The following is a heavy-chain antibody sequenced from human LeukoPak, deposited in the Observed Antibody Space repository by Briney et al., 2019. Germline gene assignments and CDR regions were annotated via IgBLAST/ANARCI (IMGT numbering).Heavy chain of an antibody. V-gene: IGHV1-2*06. CDR3: ASSVAGNKIDN. Sequence: ASVKVSCKASGYTFTGYYMHWMRQAPGQGLEWMGRINPNSGGTNYAQKFQGRVSMTRDTSISTAYMELSRLRSDDTAVYYCASSVAGNKIDNWGQGTLVTVSS. D-gene: IGHD6-19*01. CDR2: INPNSGGT. J-gene: IGHJ4*02. CDR1: GYTFTGYY.